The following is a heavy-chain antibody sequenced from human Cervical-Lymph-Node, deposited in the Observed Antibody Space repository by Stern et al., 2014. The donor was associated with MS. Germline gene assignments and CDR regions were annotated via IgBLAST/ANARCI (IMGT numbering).Heavy chain of an antibody. Sequence: VQLVESGGGVVQPGRSLRLSCAASGFSFSRYAMHWVRQAPGTGLEWVALIWYDGSNPYYADSVTGRFTISRDNSKNTLYLQMNSLRAEDTAVYYCASAYSSSHYYFDYWGQGTLVTVSS. CDR1: GFSFSRYA. CDR3: ASAYSSSHYYFDY. CDR2: IWYDGSNP. V-gene: IGHV3-33*01. D-gene: IGHD6-13*01. J-gene: IGHJ4*02.